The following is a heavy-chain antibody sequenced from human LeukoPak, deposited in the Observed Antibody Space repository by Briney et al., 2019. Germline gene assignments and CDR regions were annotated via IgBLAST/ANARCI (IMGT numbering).Heavy chain of an antibody. V-gene: IGHV3-66*01. J-gene: IGHJ5*02. Sequence: GGSLRLSCVVSGLTVSNNYMTWVRQAPGKGLEWVSLIFSGGGTYYADSVKGRFTISRDSSKNTLYLQMNSLRAEDTAPYYCARDPGAAAGNLWSWGQGTLVTVSS. CDR3: ARDPGAAAGNLWS. D-gene: IGHD6-25*01. CDR1: GLTVSNNY. CDR2: IFSGGGT.